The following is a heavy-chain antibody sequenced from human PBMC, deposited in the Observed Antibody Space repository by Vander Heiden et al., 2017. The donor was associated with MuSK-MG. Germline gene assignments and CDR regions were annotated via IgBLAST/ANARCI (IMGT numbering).Heavy chain of an antibody. D-gene: IGHD2-8*02. J-gene: IGHJ6*03. CDR3: ARVYGTGSSYYYYMDV. CDR1: GGSISSYY. Sequence: QLQLHESGPGLVKPSETLSLTCTVSGGSISSYYWSWIRQPPGKGLEWIGYIYYSGSTNYNPSLKSRVTISVDTSKNQFSLKLSSVTAADTAVYYCARVYGTGSSYYYYMDVWGKGTTVTVSS. CDR2: IYYSGST. V-gene: IGHV4-59*01.